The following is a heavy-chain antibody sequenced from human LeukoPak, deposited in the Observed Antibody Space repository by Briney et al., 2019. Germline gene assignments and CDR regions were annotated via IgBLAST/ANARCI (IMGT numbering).Heavy chain of an antibody. CDR2: ISSSSSYI. CDR1: GFTFSSYS. V-gene: IGHV3-21*01. J-gene: IGHJ4*02. D-gene: IGHD6-6*01. Sequence: GGSLRLSCAASGFTFSSYSMNWVRQAPGKGLEWVSFISSSSSYIYYADSVKGRFTISRDNAKNSLYLQMNSLRAEDTAVYYCARGSTSKRPLDYWGQGTLVTVSS. CDR3: ARGSTSKRPLDY.